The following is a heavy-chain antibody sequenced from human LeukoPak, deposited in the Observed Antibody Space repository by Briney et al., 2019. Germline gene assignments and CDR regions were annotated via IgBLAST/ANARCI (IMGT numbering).Heavy chain of an antibody. CDR1: GGSISSGGYY. D-gene: IGHD1-14*01. CDR2: IYSGGDT. CDR3: AREVTEVTYGMDV. J-gene: IGHJ6*02. V-gene: IGHV3-53*01. Sequence: LSLTCTVSGGSISSGGYYWSWIRQAPGKGLEWVSVIYSGGDTYYADSVKGRFTISRDNSKNTLYLQMNSLRAEDTAVYYCAREVTEVTYGMDVWGQGTTVTVSS.